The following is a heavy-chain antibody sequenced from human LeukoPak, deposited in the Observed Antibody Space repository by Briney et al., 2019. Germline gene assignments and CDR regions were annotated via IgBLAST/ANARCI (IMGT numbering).Heavy chain of an antibody. D-gene: IGHD3-10*01. J-gene: IGHJ4*02. V-gene: IGHV3-23*01. CDR1: GFTFSSYA. Sequence: GGSLRLSCAAFGFTFSSYAISWVRQAPGKGLGWVSAISGSGGSTSYADSVKGRFTISRDNSKNTLYLQMNSLRAEDTAVYYCAKPLNWGGFDYWGQGTLVTVSS. CDR3: AKPLNWGGFDY. CDR2: ISGSGGST.